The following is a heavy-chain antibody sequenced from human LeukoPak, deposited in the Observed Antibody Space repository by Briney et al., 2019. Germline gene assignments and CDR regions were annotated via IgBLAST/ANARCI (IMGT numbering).Heavy chain of an antibody. Sequence: SETLSLTCTVSGAPIKSYYWSWIRQPPGKGLEWIGEIFYSGRTKYNPSLKSRVIMSIDTSKNHFSLKVNSVTAADTAVYYCARLLYFGSGRPHNWFDPWGQGTLVTVSS. CDR3: ARLLYFGSGRPHNWFDP. D-gene: IGHD3-10*01. V-gene: IGHV4-59*01. CDR2: IFYSGRT. CDR1: GAPIKSYY. J-gene: IGHJ5*02.